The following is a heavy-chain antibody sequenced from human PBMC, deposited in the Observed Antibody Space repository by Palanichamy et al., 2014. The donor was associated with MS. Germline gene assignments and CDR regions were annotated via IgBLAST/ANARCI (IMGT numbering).Heavy chain of an antibody. J-gene: IGHJ5*02. D-gene: IGHD1-26*01. CDR1: GFTVSSNY. V-gene: IGHV3-53*04. Sequence: EVQLVESGGGLVQPGGSLRLSCAASGFTVSSNYMSWVRQAPGKGLDWVSVIYSGGSTYYADSVKGRFTISRHNSKNTLYLQMNSLRAEGTAVYYCAKGGFGTYSAAWGQGTLVTVSS. CDR2: IYSGGST. CDR3: AKGGFGTYSAA.